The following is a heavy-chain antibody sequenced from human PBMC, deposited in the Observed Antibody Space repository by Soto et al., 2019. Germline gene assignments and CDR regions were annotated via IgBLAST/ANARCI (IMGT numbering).Heavy chain of an antibody. J-gene: IGHJ2*01. D-gene: IGHD4-17*01. V-gene: IGHV3-30-3*01. CDR2: ISYDGSNK. CDR3: ARAPSRGVTTSWYFDL. Sequence: QVQLVESGGGVVQPGRSLRLSCAASGFTFSSYAMHWVCQAPGKGLEWVAVISYDGSNKYYADSVKGRFTISRDNSKNTLYLQMNSLRAEDTAVYYCARAPSRGVTTSWYFDLWGRGTLVTVSS. CDR1: GFTFSSYA.